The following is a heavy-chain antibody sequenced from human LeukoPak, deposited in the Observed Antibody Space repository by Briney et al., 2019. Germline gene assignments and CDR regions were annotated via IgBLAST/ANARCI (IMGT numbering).Heavy chain of an antibody. D-gene: IGHD6-13*01. CDR2: INTDGSAT. J-gene: IGHJ4*02. CDR3: ARGTAATAGIDY. CDR1: GFNFSSYW. V-gene: IGHV3-74*01. Sequence: GGSLRLSCAVSGFNFSSYWIHWVRQAPGKGLVWVSLINTDGSATTYGDSAKGRFTVSRDNDKNTLFLEMNSLRVEDTAVYYCARGTAATAGIDYWGQGTLVTVCS.